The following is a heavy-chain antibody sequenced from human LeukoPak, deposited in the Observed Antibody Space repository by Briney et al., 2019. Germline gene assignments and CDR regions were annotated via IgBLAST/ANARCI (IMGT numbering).Heavy chain of an antibody. V-gene: IGHV1-2*02. CDR1: GYTFTGYY. Sequence: ASVKVSCKASGYTFTGYYMHWVRQAPGQGLEWMGWINPDSGGTNYAQKFQGRVTMTRDTSISTAYMELSRLRSDDTAVYYCARDRRKWELTSLDYWGQGTLVTVSS. CDR2: INPDSGGT. J-gene: IGHJ4*02. CDR3: ARDRRKWELTSLDY. D-gene: IGHD1-26*01.